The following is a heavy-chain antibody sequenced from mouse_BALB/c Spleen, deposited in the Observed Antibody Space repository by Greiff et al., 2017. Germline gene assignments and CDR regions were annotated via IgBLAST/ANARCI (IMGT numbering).Heavy chain of an antibody. J-gene: IGHJ4*01. Sequence: EVKLVESGGGLVQPGGSRKLSCAASGFTFSSFGMHWVRQAPEKGLEWVAYISSGSSTIYYADTVKGRFTISRDNPKNTPFLQMTSLRSEDTAMYYCARWTFYAMDYWGQGTSVTVSS. CDR2: ISSGSSTI. CDR3: ARWTFYAMDY. CDR1: GFTFSSFG. V-gene: IGHV5-17*02.